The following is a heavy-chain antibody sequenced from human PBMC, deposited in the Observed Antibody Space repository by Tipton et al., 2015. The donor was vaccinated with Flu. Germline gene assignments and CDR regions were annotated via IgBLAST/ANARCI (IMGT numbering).Heavy chain of an antibody. J-gene: IGHJ4*02. CDR2: IYSGGST. CDR3: AKWVRFYDSDGYYFLDS. D-gene: IGHD3-22*01. CDR1: GFTVSSNY. V-gene: IGHV3-53*01. Sequence: SLRLSCVVSGFTVSSNYMTWVRQAPGKGLEWVSVIYSGGSTKYADSVKGRFTISRDNSKNTLYLQLNSLRAEDTAVYYCAKWVRFYDSDGYYFLDSWGQGTLVTVSS.